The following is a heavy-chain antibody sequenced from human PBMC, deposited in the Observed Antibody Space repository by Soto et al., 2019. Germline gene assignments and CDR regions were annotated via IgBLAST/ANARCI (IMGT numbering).Heavy chain of an antibody. D-gene: IGHD3-3*01. CDR2: ISWDGEK. CDR3: EHRRGALWTGHYYFDY. CDR1: GFSLNTRGVG. V-gene: IGHV2-5*02. J-gene: IGHJ4*02. Sequence: QITLKESGPTLVKPTQTLTLTCTFSGFSLNTRGVGVGWIRQPPGKALEWLALISWDGEKRYSPSLKSRLTITKATSENHVVLTTTNMDPVDTATYCCEHRRGALWTGHYYFDYWGQGPLVTVSS.